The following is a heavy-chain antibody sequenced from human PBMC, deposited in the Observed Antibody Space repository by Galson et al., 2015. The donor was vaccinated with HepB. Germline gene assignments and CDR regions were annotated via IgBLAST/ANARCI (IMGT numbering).Heavy chain of an antibody. CDR1: GFTFSSYA. J-gene: IGHJ6*02. CDR3: AKGTWGAAAPFMDV. Sequence: SLRLSCAASGFTFSSYALSWVRQAPGRGLEWVATISGNGASTYYADSMKGRFTISRDNFKNTLYVQMSSLRAEDTAVYYCAKGTWGAAAPFMDVWGQGTTVTVSS. V-gene: IGHV3-23*01. D-gene: IGHD6-13*01. CDR2: ISGNGAST.